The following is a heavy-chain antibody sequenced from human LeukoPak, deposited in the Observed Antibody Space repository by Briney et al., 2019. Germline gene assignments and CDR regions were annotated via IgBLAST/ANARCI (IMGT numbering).Heavy chain of an antibody. CDR3: AKERDTAMVTIDY. CDR1: GFTFSSSG. V-gene: IGHV3-30*02. Sequence: PGGSLRLSCAASGFTFSSSGMHWVRQPPGKGLEWVAFIRYDGSNKYYADSVKGRFTISRDNSKNTLYLQMNSLRAEDTAVYYCAKERDTAMVTIDYWGQGTLVTVSS. CDR2: IRYDGSNK. D-gene: IGHD5-18*01. J-gene: IGHJ4*02.